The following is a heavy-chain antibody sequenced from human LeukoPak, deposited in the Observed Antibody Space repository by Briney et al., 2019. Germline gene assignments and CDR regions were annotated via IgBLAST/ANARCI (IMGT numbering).Heavy chain of an antibody. D-gene: IGHD3/OR15-3a*01. CDR2: ISSSGGYT. Sequence: GGSLRLSCPASGLTFSSYTMNWVRQAPGKGLAWVSSISSSGGYTYYADSVKGRFTISRDNAKNSLYLQMNSLRDEDTAVYYCARARAEFALVITDYYFYMDVWGKGTTVTVSS. J-gene: IGHJ6*03. CDR3: ARARAEFALVITDYYFYMDV. V-gene: IGHV3-21*06. CDR1: GLTFSSYT.